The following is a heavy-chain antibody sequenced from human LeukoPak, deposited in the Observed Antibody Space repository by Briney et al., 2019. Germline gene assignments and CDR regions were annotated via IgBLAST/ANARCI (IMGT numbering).Heavy chain of an antibody. V-gene: IGHV4-31*03. CDR3: ARDSGDWFDP. J-gene: IGHJ5*02. Sequence: SETLPLTCTDSVGSISSGGDYWSWIRQHPGKGLEWIAYIYYSGSTYYNPSLKSRVTISVYTSKNQFSLKLSSVTAAGTAVYYCARDSGDWFDPWGQGSLVTVSS. CDR2: IYYSGST. CDR1: VGSISSGGDY.